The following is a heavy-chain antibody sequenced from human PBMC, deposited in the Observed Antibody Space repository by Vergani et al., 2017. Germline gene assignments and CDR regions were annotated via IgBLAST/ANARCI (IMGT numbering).Heavy chain of an antibody. D-gene: IGHD5-12*01. J-gene: IGHJ6*02. V-gene: IGHV4-39*01. Sequence: QLQLQESGPGLVKPSETLSLTCTVSGGSISSSSYYWGWIRQPPGKGLEWIGSIYYSGSTYYNPSLKSRVTISVDTSKNQFSLKLSSVTAADTAVYYCASGDIGYYYGMDVWGQGTTVTVSS. CDR2: IYYSGST. CDR3: ASGDIGYYYGMDV. CDR1: GGSISSSSYY.